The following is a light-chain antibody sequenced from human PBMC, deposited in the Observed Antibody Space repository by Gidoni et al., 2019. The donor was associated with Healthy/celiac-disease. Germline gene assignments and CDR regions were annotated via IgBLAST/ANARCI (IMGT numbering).Light chain of an antibody. CDR2: DAS. V-gene: IGKV1-5*01. CDR1: QSISSW. CDR3: QQYNSYPWT. Sequence: DIQMTQSPSTLSASVGDRVTITCRASQSISSWLAWYQQKPGKAPKLLIYDASSLERGVPSRFRGRGSGTEFTLTISSLQPDDFATYYCQQYNSYPWTFGQGTKVEIK. J-gene: IGKJ1*01.